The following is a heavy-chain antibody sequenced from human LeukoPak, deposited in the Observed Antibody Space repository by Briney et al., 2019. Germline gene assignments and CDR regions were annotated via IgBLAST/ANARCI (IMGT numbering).Heavy chain of an antibody. J-gene: IGHJ4*02. V-gene: IGHV4-30-4*08. CDR2: IYYSGST. D-gene: IGHD3-3*01. CDR3: GRVPGGGRFLEWLGFDY. Sequence: SETLSLTCTVSGGSISSGDYYWSWIRQPPGKGLEWIGYIYYSGSTYYNPSLKSRVTISADTSKSQFSLKLSSVTAAGTAVCYCGRVPGGGRFLEWLGFDYWGQGTLVTISS. CDR1: GGSISSGDYY.